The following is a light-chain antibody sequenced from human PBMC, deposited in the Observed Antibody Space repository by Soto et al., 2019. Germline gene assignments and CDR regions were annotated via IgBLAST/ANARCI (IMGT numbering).Light chain of an antibody. J-gene: IGLJ1*01. CDR2: DVS. CDR3: CSYAGSPRYV. CDR1: SSDVGGYNY. V-gene: IGLV2-11*01. Sequence: QSALTQPRSVSGSPGQSVTISCTGTSSDVGGYNYVSWYQQHPGKAPKVMIYDVSERPSGVPDRFSVSKSGNTASLTISGLQAEDEAEYYCCSYAGSPRYVFGTGNKLTVL.